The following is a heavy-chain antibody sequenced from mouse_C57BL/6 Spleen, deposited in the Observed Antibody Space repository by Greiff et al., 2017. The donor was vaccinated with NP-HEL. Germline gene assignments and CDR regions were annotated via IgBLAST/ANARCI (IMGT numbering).Heavy chain of an antibody. CDR3: ARALWDYYAMDY. V-gene: IGHV5-4*03. J-gene: IGHJ4*01. Sequence: DVKLVESGGGLVKPGGSLKLSCAASGFTFSSYAMSWVRQTPEKRLEWVATISDGGSYTYYPDNVKGRFTISRDKAKNNLYLQMSHLKSEDTAMYYCARALWDYYAMDYWGQGTSVTVSS. CDR2: ISDGGSYT. CDR1: GFTFSSYA. D-gene: IGHD6-1*01.